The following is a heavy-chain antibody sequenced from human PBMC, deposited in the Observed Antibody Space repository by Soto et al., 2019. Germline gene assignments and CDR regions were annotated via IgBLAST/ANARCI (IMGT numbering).Heavy chain of an antibody. CDR1: GFTFSDYY. V-gene: IGHV3-11*06. CDR2: SSNSGTFS. D-gene: IGHD1-1*01. J-gene: IGHJ4*02. CDR3: ARSGDNYNRLDY. Sequence: PGGSLSLSCEVSGFTFSDYYISWIRQAPGKGLEWISYSSNSGTFSRYADSVKGRFSISRDNTKNLLYLQMNSLRAEDTAVYYCARSGDNYNRLDYWGQGTPVTVSS.